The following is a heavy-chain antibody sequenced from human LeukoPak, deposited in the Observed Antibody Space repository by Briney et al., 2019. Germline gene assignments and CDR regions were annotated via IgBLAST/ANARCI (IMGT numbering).Heavy chain of an antibody. Sequence: SETLSLTCTLSGGSISSHYWSWIRQPPGKGLEWIGYIYYSGSTNYNPSLKSRVTISVDTSKNQFSLKLSSVTAADTAVYYCARANRGYYDSSGYSPWFDPWGQGTLVTVSS. J-gene: IGHJ5*02. V-gene: IGHV4-59*11. D-gene: IGHD3-22*01. CDR2: IYYSGST. CDR3: ARANRGYYDSSGYSPWFDP. CDR1: GGSISSHY.